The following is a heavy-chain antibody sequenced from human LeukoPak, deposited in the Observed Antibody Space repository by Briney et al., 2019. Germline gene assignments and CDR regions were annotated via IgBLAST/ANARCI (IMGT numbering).Heavy chain of an antibody. V-gene: IGHV3-23*01. CDR3: AKDLGVVITYYFDY. D-gene: IGHD3-3*01. J-gene: IGHJ4*02. CDR2: ISGSGGST. CDR1: GFTFSSYA. Sequence: GGSLRLSCAASGFTFSSYAMSWVRQAPGKGLEWVSAISGSGGSTYYADSVKGRFTTSRDNSKNTLYLQMNSLRAEDTAVYYCAKDLGVVITYYFDYWGQGTLVTVSS.